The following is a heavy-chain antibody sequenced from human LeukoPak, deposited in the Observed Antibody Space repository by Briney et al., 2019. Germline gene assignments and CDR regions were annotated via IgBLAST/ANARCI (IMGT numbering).Heavy chain of an antibody. CDR2: IWYDGSNK. J-gene: IGHJ6*03. CDR1: GFTFSSHG. Sequence: GGSLRLSCAASGFTFSSHGMHWVRQAPGKGLEWVAVIWYDGSNKYYADSVKGRFTISRYNSKNTLYVEMNSLRAEDTAVYYCVRWGPDKAMDVWDKGTTVTVSS. D-gene: IGHD7-27*01. CDR3: VRWGPDKAMDV. V-gene: IGHV3-33*01.